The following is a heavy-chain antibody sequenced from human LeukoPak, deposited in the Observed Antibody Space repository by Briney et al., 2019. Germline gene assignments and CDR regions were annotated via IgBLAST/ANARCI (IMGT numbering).Heavy chain of an antibody. CDR2: IYYSGST. J-gene: IGHJ6*02. V-gene: IGHV4-59*01. Sequence: SETLSLTCTVSGGSISSYYWSWIRQPPGKGLEWIGYIYYSGSTNYNPSLKSRVTISVDTSKNQFSLKLSSVTAADTAVYYCARARTYCYGSGYYYGMDVWGQGTTVTVSS. D-gene: IGHD3-10*01. CDR1: GGSISSYY. CDR3: ARARTYCYGSGYYYGMDV.